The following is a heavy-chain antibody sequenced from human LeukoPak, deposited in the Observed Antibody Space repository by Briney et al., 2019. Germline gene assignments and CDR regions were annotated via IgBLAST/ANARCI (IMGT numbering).Heavy chain of an antibody. CDR1: GFTFSSCA. D-gene: IGHD4-17*01. Sequence: PGGSLRLSCAASGFTFSSCAMHWVRQAPGKGLEWVAVISYDGSNKYYADSVKGRFTISRDNSKNTLYVQMNSLRTGDTAVYYCVSGGDYHVRLCTYWGQGTLVTVSS. CDR2: ISYDGSNK. J-gene: IGHJ4*01. CDR3: VSGGDYHVRLCTY. V-gene: IGHV3-30-3*01.